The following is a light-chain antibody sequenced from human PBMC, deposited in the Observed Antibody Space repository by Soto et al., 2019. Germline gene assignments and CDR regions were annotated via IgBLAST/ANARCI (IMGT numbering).Light chain of an antibody. CDR1: QSVTSTY. Sequence: EIVLTQSPATLSLSPGERATLSCRASQSVTSTYLAWYQQKPGQAPRLLIYGASNRTTRISDRFSGSGSGTDFTLTISRLEPEDFAVYYCQQNGRSFGPGTKVDLK. V-gene: IGKV3-20*01. CDR2: GAS. CDR3: QQNGRS. J-gene: IGKJ3*01.